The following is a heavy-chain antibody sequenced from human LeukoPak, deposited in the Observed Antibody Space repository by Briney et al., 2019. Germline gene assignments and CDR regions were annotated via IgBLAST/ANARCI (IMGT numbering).Heavy chain of an antibody. D-gene: IGHD2-2*01. Sequence: GESLKISCKGSGYSFTSYWIGCVRQMPGKGLEWMGIIYPGDSDTRYSPSFQGQVTISADKSISTAYLQWSSVKASGTAMYYCARRTSPSYCSSTSCYPGGSDYWGQGTLVTVSS. V-gene: IGHV5-51*01. J-gene: IGHJ4*02. CDR1: GYSFTSYW. CDR3: ARRTSPSYCSSTSCYPGGSDY. CDR2: IYPGDSDT.